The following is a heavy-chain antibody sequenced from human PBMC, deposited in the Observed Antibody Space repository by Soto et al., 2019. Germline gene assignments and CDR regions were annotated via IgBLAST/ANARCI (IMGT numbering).Heavy chain of an antibody. CDR1: GGSISSSSYY. CDR3: ARTSPPPRIDY. CDR2: IFHSGST. J-gene: IGHJ4*02. V-gene: IGHV4-39*01. Sequence: QVQLQESGPGLVKPSETLSLTCTVSGGSISSSSYYWAWIRQPPGKGLEWIGSIFHSGSTYYNPSLKSRVTISVDTSKNQFSLKVSSVTAADTAFYHCARTSPPPRIDYWGRGTLVTVSS.